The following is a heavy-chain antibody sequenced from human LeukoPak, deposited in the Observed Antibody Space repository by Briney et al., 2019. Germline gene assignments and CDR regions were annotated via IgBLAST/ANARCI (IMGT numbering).Heavy chain of an antibody. CDR3: ARERGIAAAFDY. Sequence: GGSLRLSCAASGFTFSSYAMHWVRQAPGKGLEWVAVISYDGSNKYYADSVKGRFTISRDNSKNTLYLQMNSLRAEDTAVYYCARERGIAAAFDYWGQGTLVTVSS. D-gene: IGHD6-13*01. CDR2: ISYDGSNK. J-gene: IGHJ4*02. V-gene: IGHV3-30-3*01. CDR1: GFTFSSYA.